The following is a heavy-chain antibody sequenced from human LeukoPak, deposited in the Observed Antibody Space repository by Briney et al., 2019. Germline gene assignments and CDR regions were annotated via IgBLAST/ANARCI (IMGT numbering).Heavy chain of an antibody. CDR3: ARDWEHARYN. D-gene: IGHD1/OR15-1a*01. CDR1: GFTFSSYA. Sequence: GGSLRLSCAASGFTFSSYAVSWVRQAPGKGLEWVANINEPGTEQFYADSVKGRFTLSRDNAKNSVHLLMSSLRVEDTAVYYCARDWEHARYNWGQGTLVIVSP. CDR2: INEPGTEQ. V-gene: IGHV3-7*01. J-gene: IGHJ4*02.